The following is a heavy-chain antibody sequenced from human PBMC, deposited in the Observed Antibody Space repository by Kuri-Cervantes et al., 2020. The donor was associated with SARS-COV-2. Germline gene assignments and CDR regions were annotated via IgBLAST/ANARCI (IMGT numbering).Heavy chain of an antibody. J-gene: IGHJ6*02. CDR2: ISYDGSNK. CDR3: AKDRIGVFGVEYYYGMDV. V-gene: IGHV3-30*18. Sequence: GRSLKISCAASGFTFSSYGMHWVRQAPGKGLEWVAVISYDGSNKYYADSVKGRFTISRDNSKNTLYLQMNSLRAEDTAVYYCAKDRIGVFGVEYYYGMDVWGQGTTVTVSS. CDR1: GFTFSSYG. D-gene: IGHD3-3*01.